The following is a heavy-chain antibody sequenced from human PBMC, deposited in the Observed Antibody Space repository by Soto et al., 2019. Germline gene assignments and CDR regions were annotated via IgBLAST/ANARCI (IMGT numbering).Heavy chain of an antibody. CDR3: AGVQLLPNPAADF. CDR1: GYTFNTYG. Sequence: QVHLVQSGAEVRKPGASVKVSCKTSGYTFNTYGIIWVRQAPGQHLEWLGLISTRNGDTNYAPGFQGRVTLTTDTSTTAYMGLMNLRSDDTAVYFCAGVQLLPNPAADFWGQGTLVTVSS. V-gene: IGHV1-18*04. D-gene: IGHD2-21*01. J-gene: IGHJ4*02. CDR2: ISTRNGDT.